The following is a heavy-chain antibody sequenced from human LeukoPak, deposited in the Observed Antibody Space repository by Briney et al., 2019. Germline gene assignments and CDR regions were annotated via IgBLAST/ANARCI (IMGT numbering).Heavy chain of an antibody. CDR1: GGSISSYY. V-gene: IGHV4-59*01. D-gene: IGHD3-22*01. CDR2: IYYSGST. J-gene: IGHJ4*02. Sequence: NASETLSLTCTVSGGSISSYYWSWIRQPPGKGLEWIGYIYYSGSTNYNPSLESRVTISVDTSKNQFSLKLGSVTAADTAVYYCARVVVMEDHYFDYWGQGTLVTVSS. CDR3: ARVVVMEDHYFDY.